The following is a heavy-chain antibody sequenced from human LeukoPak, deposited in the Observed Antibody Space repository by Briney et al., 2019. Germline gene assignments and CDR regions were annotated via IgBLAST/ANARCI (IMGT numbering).Heavy chain of an antibody. J-gene: IGHJ5*02. CDR2: IYYSGST. CDR1: SGSIRNSNYY. Sequence: SETLSLTCTVSSGSIRNSNYYWGWIRQPPGKGLEWIGSIYYSGSTYYNPSLKSRVTISVDTSKNQFSLKLSSVTAADTAVYYCARGSGPSGYSSSINWFDPWGQGTLVTVSS. D-gene: IGHD6-13*01. V-gene: IGHV4-39*01. CDR3: ARGSGPSGYSSSINWFDP.